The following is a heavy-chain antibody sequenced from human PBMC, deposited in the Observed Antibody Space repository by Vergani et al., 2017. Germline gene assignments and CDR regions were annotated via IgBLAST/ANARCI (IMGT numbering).Heavy chain of an antibody. CDR2: IKQDGSEK. J-gene: IGHJ6*02. CDR3: AGDRYYYDSSGYYDYYYYGMDV. V-gene: IGHV3-7*03. Sequence: EVQLVESGGGLVQPGGSLRLSCAASGFTFSSYWMSWVRQAPGKGLEWVANIKQDGSEKYYGESVKGRVTISSDNAKNSLYLQLNSLRAEDTAVYYCAGDRYYYDSSGYYDYYYYGMDVWGQGTTVTVSS. D-gene: IGHD3-22*01. CDR1: GFTFSSYW.